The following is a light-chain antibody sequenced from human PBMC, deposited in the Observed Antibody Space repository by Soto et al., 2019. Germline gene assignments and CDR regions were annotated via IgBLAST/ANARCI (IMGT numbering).Light chain of an antibody. CDR3: QQYGSSGT. CDR2: RAS. V-gene: IGKV3-15*01. CDR1: QDVLTN. Sequence: EIVMTQSPATLSVSPGERATLSCRASQDVLTNLAWYQQKPGQSPRLLIYRASTRATGVPARFSGSGSGTEFTLTISRLEPEDFAVYYCQQYGSSGTFGQGTKVDIK. J-gene: IGKJ1*01.